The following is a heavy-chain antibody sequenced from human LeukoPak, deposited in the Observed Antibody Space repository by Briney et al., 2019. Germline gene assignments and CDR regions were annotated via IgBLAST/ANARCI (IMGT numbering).Heavy chain of an antibody. CDR2: IYHSGST. Sequence: SETLSLTCTVSGYSISSGYYWGWIRQPPGKGLEWIGSIYHSGSTYYNPSLKSRVTISVDTSKNQFSLKLSSVTAADTAVYYCARDLWFGELSWGQGTLVTVSS. V-gene: IGHV4-38-2*02. CDR3: ARDLWFGELS. CDR1: GYSISSGYY. J-gene: IGHJ5*02. D-gene: IGHD3-10*01.